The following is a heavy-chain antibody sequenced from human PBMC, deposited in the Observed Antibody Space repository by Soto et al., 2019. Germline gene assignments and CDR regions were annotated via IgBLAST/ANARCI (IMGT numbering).Heavy chain of an antibody. D-gene: IGHD3-22*01. J-gene: IGHJ4*02. Sequence: EVQLLESGGGLVQPGGSLRLSCAASGFTFSSSAMSWVRQAPGKGLEWVSTISGSGHNTYYADSVKGRFTISRDNSKNTLYLQMNSLRAEDTAVYYCAKPRLVTTIDYWGQGTLVTVSS. CDR2: ISGSGHNT. CDR1: GFTFSSSA. V-gene: IGHV3-23*01. CDR3: AKPRLVTTIDY.